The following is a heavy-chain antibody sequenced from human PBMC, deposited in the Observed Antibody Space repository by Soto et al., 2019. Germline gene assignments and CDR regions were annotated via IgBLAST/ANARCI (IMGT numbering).Heavy chain of an antibody. J-gene: IGHJ4*02. Sequence: GGSLRLSCAASGFTFSSYGMHWLRQAAGKGLEWVAVISYDGSNKYYADSVKGRFTISRDNSKNTLYLQMNGLRAEDTADYYCAEDFWSGYSFDYWGQGTLVTVSS. CDR1: GFTFSSYG. CDR2: ISYDGSNK. CDR3: AEDFWSGYSFDY. D-gene: IGHD3-3*01. V-gene: IGHV3-30*18.